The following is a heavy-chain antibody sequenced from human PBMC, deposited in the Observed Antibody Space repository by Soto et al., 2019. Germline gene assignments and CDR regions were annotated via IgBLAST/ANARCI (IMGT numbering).Heavy chain of an antibody. J-gene: IGHJ5*02. CDR1: GFTFSSYS. V-gene: IGHV3-48*02. Sequence: PGGSLRLSCAASGFTFSSYSMNWVRQAPGKGLEWVSYITSSSLTIYYADSVKGRFTISRDNAKNSLYLQLNSLRDEDTALYYCARDNGGRHNWYYGFDPWGQGTLVTVSS. D-gene: IGHD1-7*01. CDR2: ITSSSLTI. CDR3: ARDNGGRHNWYYGFDP.